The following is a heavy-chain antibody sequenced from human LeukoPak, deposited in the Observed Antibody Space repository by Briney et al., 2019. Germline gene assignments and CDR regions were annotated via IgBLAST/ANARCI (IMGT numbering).Heavy chain of an antibody. J-gene: IGHJ4*02. CDR2: INHSGST. D-gene: IGHD2-2*01. Sequence: SETLSLTCTVSGASISIYYWSWIRQPPGKGLEWIGEINHSGSTNYNPSLKSRVTISVDTSKNQFSLKLSSVTAADTAVYYCARQLGSHGDYWGQGTLVTVSS. CDR1: GASISIYY. CDR3: ARQLGSHGDY. V-gene: IGHV4-34*01.